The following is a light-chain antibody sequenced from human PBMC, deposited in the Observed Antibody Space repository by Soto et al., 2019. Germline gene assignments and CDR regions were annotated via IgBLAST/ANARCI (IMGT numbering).Light chain of an antibody. CDR3: QTWGSGIRV. J-gene: IGLJ3*02. CDR2: LNGDGSH. V-gene: IGLV4-69*01. Sequence: QLVLTQSPSASASLGASVKLTCTLSSGHITYAIAWHQQQPEKGPRYLMQLNGDGSHTKGDGIPDRFSGSSSGAERYLTISSLQSEDEADYYCQTWGSGIRVFGGGTKVTVL. CDR1: SGHITYA.